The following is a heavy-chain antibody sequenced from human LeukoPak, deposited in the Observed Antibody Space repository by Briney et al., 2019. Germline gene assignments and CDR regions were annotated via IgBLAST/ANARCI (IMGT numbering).Heavy chain of an antibody. J-gene: IGHJ6*03. V-gene: IGHV4-39*07. CDR3: ARGATYYYYMDV. CDR1: GGSISSSSYY. Sequence: SETLSLTCTVSGGSISSSSYYWGWIRQPPGKGLEWIGSIYYSGSTYYNPSLKSRVTISVDTSKNQFSLKLSSVTAADTAVYYCARGATYYYYMDVWGKGITVTVSS. CDR2: IYYSGST. D-gene: IGHD5-12*01.